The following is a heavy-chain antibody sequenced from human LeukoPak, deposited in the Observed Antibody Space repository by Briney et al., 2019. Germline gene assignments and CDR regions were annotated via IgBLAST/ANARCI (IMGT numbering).Heavy chain of an antibody. J-gene: IGHJ4*02. CDR1: GGSLSNYY. D-gene: IGHD3-10*01. V-gene: IGHV4-4*07. Sequence: PSETLSLTCTVSGGSLSNYYWSWVRQPAGKGLEWIGRIYGSGITDYNPSLKRRVTISHGTSTTEFSLKLASVTAADTAVYYCARDRSPRGFDSWGQGILVTVSS. CDR2: IYGSGIT. CDR3: ARDRSPRGFDS.